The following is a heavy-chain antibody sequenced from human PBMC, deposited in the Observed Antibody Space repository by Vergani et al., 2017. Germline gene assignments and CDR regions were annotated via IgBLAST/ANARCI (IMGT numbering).Heavy chain of an antibody. CDR2: ISSGGGDI. J-gene: IGHJ1*01. CDR3: TTGWGLYYLHGEYFQY. V-gene: IGHV3-23*01. Sequence: EVQLLESGGGLVQPGGSRRLSCAGAGFTFDTYTMAYVRQAPGKGLEWVATISSGGGDIFYADSVKGRLTISSDNSKNTLFLQMNSLKDEETAVYYCTTGWGLYYLHGEYFQYWGRGTLVSVSS. D-gene: IGHD3-10*01. CDR1: GFTFDTYT.